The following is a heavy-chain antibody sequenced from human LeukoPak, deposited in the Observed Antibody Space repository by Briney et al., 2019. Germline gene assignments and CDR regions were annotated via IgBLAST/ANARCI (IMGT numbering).Heavy chain of an antibody. CDR3: AKDRAGSAVAGGFDY. V-gene: IGHV3-23*01. CDR2: ISGSGGST. J-gene: IGHJ4*02. Sequence: GGSLRLSCAASGFTFSSYAMSWVRQAPGKGLEWVSAISGSGGSTYYADSVKGRFTISRDNSKNTLHLQMNSLRAEDTAVYYCAKDRAGSAVAGGFDYWGQGTLVTVSS. D-gene: IGHD6-19*01. CDR1: GFTFSSYA.